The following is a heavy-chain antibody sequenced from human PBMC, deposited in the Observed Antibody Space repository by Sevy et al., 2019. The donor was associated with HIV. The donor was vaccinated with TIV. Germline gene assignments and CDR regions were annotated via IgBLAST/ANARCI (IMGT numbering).Heavy chain of an antibody. D-gene: IGHD3-10*01. V-gene: IGHV3-23*01. CDR1: GFTFTTYA. CDR2: ISGSAGST. CDR3: AKTSDSPHEYFQH. J-gene: IGHJ1*01. Sequence: AGSLRLSCAASGFTFTTYAMNWVRQAPGKELEWVSTISGSAGSTYYADSVKGRFTISRDNSKNTLYLQMNSLRAEDTAVYYCAKTSDSPHEYFQHWGQGTLVTVSS.